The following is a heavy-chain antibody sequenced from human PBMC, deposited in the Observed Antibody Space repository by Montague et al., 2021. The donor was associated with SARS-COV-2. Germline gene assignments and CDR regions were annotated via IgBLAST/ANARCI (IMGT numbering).Heavy chain of an antibody. D-gene: IGHD3-9*01. CDR2: IYSNGDK. CDR3: AHLIRYYDILTGIPFDD. J-gene: IGHJ4*02. CDR1: GFSLSTPNVG. Sequence: PALVKPTQTLTLTCIFSGFSLSTPNVGVAWIRQPPGKALEWLAVIYSNGDKRYSPSLQRRLTITKDTSRNQVVLSLTNVDPLDTATYYCAHLIRYYDILTGIPFDDWGQGTQVTVSS. V-gene: IGHV2-5*01.